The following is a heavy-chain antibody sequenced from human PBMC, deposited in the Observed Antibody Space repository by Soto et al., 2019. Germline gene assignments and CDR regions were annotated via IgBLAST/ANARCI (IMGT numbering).Heavy chain of an antibody. J-gene: IGHJ4*02. V-gene: IGHV1-69*13. Sequence: VKVSSEAPGVTFSSYAMRSVQQAPGQGLEWMGGIIPIFGTANYAQKFQGRVTITADESTSTAYMELSSLRSEDTAVYYGAIDAGSSASAYWGQGTLVTVSS. D-gene: IGHD6-6*01. CDR3: AIDAGSSASAY. CDR2: IIPIFGTA. CDR1: GVTFSSYA.